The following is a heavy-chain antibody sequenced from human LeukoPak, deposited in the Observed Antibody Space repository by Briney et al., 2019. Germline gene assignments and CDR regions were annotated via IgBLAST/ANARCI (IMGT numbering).Heavy chain of an antibody. Sequence: SGPTLVNPTQTLTLTCTFSGFSLSTSGVGVGWIRRPPGKALEWLALIYWNDDKRYSPSLKSRLTITKDTSKNQVVLTMTNMDPVDTATYYCARDCSGGSCYIWGWFDPWGQGTLVTVSS. V-gene: IGHV2-5*01. J-gene: IGHJ5*02. CDR2: IYWNDDK. CDR1: GFSLSTSGVG. CDR3: ARDCSGGSCYIWGWFDP. D-gene: IGHD2-15*01.